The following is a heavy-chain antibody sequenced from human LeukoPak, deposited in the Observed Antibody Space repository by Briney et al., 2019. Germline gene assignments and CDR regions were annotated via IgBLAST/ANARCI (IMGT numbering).Heavy chain of an antibody. CDR1: GGSISSYY. D-gene: IGHD2-2*01. CDR2: IYYSGST. Sequence: PSETLSLTCTVSGGSISSYYWSWIRQPPGKGLEWIGYIYYSGSTNYNPSLKSRVTISVDTSKNQFSLKLSSVTAADTAVYYCARTDIVVVPAAQNRYYYYMDVWGKGTTVTVSS. CDR3: ARTDIVVVPAAQNRYYYYMDV. J-gene: IGHJ6*03. V-gene: IGHV4-59*01.